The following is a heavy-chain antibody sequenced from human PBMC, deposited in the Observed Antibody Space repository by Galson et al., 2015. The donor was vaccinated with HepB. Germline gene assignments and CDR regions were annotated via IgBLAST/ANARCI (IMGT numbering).Heavy chain of an antibody. CDR3: VRDGRRGYDMDY. V-gene: IGHV3-48*01. CDR2: ISGGSKTI. D-gene: IGHD5-12*01. CDR1: GFSFSVHS. Sequence: SLRLSCAASGFSFSVHSIHWVRQAPGKGLQWVSYISGGSKTILYADSVKGRFTISRDNGKNSLYLQMSSLRADDTALYYCVRDGRRGYDMDYWGQGTLVTVSS. J-gene: IGHJ4*02.